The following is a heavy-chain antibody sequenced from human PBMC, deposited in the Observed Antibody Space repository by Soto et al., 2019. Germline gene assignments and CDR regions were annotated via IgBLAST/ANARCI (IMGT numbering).Heavy chain of an antibody. CDR3: ARQPSNGQWYV. CDR1: GYSFTSYW. J-gene: IGHJ6*02. V-gene: IGHV5-51*01. Sequence: GESLKISCKGSGYSFTSYWIGWVRQLPGKGLEWMAIIYPGDSDIRYNPSFQGQVTISADKSISTAYLQWSSLKASDTAMYYCARQPSNGQWYVWGQGTTVTVSS. CDR2: IYPGDSDI. D-gene: IGHD6-19*01.